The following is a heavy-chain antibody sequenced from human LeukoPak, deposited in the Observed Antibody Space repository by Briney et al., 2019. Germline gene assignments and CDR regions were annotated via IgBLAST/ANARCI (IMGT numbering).Heavy chain of an antibody. CDR1: GGSISSYY. V-gene: IGHV4-59*01. Sequence: SETLSLTCTVSGGSISSYYWSWIRQPPGKGLEWIGYIYYSGSTNYNPSLKSRVTISVDTSKNQFSLKLSSVTAADTAVYYCARSGSYYFWFDPWGQGTLVTVSS. J-gene: IGHJ5*02. CDR3: ARSGSYYFWFDP. D-gene: IGHD1-26*01. CDR2: IYYSGST.